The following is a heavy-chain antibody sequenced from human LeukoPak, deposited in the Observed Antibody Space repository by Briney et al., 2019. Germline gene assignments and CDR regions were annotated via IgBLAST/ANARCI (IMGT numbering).Heavy chain of an antibody. CDR2: VYTSGST. CDR3: ARGLSLDYDILTGYYSPYYFDY. D-gene: IGHD3-9*01. Sequence: PSETLSLTCTVSGGSISSYYWSWIRQPAGKGLEWIGRVYTSGSTNYNPSLKSRVTMSVDTSMNQFSLKLSSVTAADTAVYYCARGLSLDYDILTGYYSPYYFDYWGQGTLVTVSS. CDR1: GGSISSYY. J-gene: IGHJ4*02. V-gene: IGHV4-4*07.